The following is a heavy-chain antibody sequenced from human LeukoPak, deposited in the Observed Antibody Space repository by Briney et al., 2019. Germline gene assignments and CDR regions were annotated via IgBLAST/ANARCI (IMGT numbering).Heavy chain of an antibody. CDR2: ISSSSSTI. V-gene: IGHV3-48*04. Sequence: GSPRLSCAASGFTFSSYSMNWVRQAPGKGLEWVSYISSSSSTIYYADSVKGRFTISRDNAKNSLYLQMNSLRAEDTAVYYCARGGRFGELLSGPHDAFDIWGQGTMVTVSS. J-gene: IGHJ3*02. D-gene: IGHD3-10*01. CDR3: ARGGRFGELLSGPHDAFDI. CDR1: GFTFSSYS.